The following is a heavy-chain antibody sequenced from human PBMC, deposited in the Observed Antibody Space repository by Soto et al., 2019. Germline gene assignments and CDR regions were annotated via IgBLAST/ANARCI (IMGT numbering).Heavy chain of an antibody. CDR1: GFTFCDYY. Sequence: GGCLRLSCAASGFTFCDYYMGWIRQDPGKGLEWVSYISSSGSTIYYADSVKGRFTISRYNATNSLYLQMNSLRAEDTAVYYCARSQLYYDSSGYPDYWGQGTLVTVSS. D-gene: IGHD3-22*01. CDR3: ARSQLYYDSSGYPDY. CDR2: ISSSGSTI. J-gene: IGHJ4*02. V-gene: IGHV3-11*01.